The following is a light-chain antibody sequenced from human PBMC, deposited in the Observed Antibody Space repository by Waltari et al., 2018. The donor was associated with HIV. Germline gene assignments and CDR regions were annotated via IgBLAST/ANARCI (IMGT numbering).Light chain of an antibody. V-gene: IGLV2-14*01. CDR1: SSDVGGYNY. CDR3: SSYTGTSTHVV. Sequence: QSGLTQPASVSGSPGQSITISCTGTSSDVGGYNYVSWYQQHSGKAPKLMIYEVSNRPSGVSNRFSGSKSGNTASLTISGLQAEDEAYYYCSSYTGTSTHVVFGGGTKLTVL. J-gene: IGLJ2*01. CDR2: EVS.